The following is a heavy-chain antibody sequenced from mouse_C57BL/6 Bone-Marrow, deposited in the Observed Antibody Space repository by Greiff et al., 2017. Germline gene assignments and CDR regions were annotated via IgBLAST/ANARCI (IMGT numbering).Heavy chain of an antibody. CDR2: ILPGSGST. Sequence: VQLQQSGAELMKPGASVKLSCKATGYTFTGYWIEWVKQRPGHGLEWIGEILPGSGSTNYNEKFKGKATFTADTSSNTAYMQLSSQTTEDSAIYCCSSLWTWFAYWGQGTLVTVSA. CDR3: SSLWTWFAY. V-gene: IGHV1-9*01. D-gene: IGHD1-1*01. CDR1: GYTFTGYW. J-gene: IGHJ3*01.